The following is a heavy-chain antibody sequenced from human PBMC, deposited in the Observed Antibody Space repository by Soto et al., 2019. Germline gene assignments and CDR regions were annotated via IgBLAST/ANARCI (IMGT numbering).Heavy chain of an antibody. Sequence: GGSLRLSCAASGFTFSNAWMSWVRQAPGKGLEWVGRIKSKTDGGTTDYAAPVKGRITISRDDSKNTLYLQMNSLKTEDTAVCYCSTDPCGGFGEYYFDYWGQGTLVTVSS. V-gene: IGHV3-15*01. J-gene: IGHJ4*02. D-gene: IGHD3-10*01. CDR1: GFTFSNAW. CDR2: IKSKTDGGTT. CDR3: STDPCGGFGEYYFDY.